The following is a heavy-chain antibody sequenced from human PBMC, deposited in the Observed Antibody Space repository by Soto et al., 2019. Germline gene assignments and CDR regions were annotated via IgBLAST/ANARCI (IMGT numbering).Heavy chain of an antibody. CDR2: IYYSGST. CDR3: ARPANTIFGVVTSWFDP. D-gene: IGHD3-3*01. CDR1: GGSISSSSYY. Sequence: SETLFLTCTVSGGSISSSSYYWGWIRQPPGKGLEWIGSIYYSGSTYYNPSLRSRVTISVDTSKNQFSLKLSSVTAADTAVYYCARPANTIFGVVTSWFDPWGQGTLVTVSS. J-gene: IGHJ5*02. V-gene: IGHV4-39*01.